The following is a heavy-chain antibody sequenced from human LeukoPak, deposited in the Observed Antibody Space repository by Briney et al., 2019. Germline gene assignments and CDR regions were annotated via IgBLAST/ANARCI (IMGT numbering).Heavy chain of an antibody. CDR2: IYHSGST. J-gene: IGHJ5*02. Sequence: ASETLSLTCTVSGTSISNYYWSWIRQPPGKGLEWIGYIYHSGSTYYNPSLKSRVTISVDRSKNQFSLKLSSVTAADTAVYYCARSGGPDLGYCSSTSCFGLDPWGQGTLVTVSS. V-gene: IGHV4-59*12. D-gene: IGHD2-2*01. CDR3: ARSGGPDLGYCSSTSCFGLDP. CDR1: GTSISNYY.